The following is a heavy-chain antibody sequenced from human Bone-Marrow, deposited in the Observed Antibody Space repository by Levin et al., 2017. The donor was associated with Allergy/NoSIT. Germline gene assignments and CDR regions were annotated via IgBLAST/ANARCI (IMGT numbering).Heavy chain of an antibody. Sequence: GGSLRLSCAVSGFTFSSYWMHWVRQVPGKGLVWVSRISSDGSRTDYADSVKGRFTIFRDNAKNTLYLQMNSLRVEDTAVYYCTRGGGDYDYGMDVWGQGTTVTVSS. J-gene: IGHJ6*02. V-gene: IGHV3-74*01. CDR3: TRGGGDYDYGMDV. CDR2: ISSDGSRT. CDR1: GFTFSSYW. D-gene: IGHD6-25*01.